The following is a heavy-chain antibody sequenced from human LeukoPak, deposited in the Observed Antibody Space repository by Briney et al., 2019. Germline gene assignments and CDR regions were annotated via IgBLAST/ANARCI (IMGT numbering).Heavy chain of an antibody. CDR2: ILYTGST. D-gene: IGHD6-19*01. J-gene: IGHJ6*02. Sequence: PSETLSLTCTVSGDSITNYYWSWLRQPPGKGLEWLGYILYTGSTTYNPSLKSRLTISIDASKTQFSLKLTSVTAADTAIYYCARHIAVGEDVWGQGTTVTVSS. CDR1: GDSITNYY. V-gene: IGHV4-59*01. CDR3: ARHIAVGEDV.